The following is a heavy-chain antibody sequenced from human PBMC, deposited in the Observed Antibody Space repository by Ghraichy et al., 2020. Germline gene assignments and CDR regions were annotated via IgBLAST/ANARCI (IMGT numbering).Heavy chain of an antibody. Sequence: GGSLRLSCVGSGFTFNSYSLNWVRQSPGKGLEWISYITSSSSYISYADSEKGRFTISRNNAQNSLYLQMNSLRDEDTGVYYCARGSSVVRFYYYDGMDVWGQGTTVTVSS. D-gene: IGHD4-23*01. CDR2: ITSSSSYI. V-gene: IGHV3-48*02. CDR3: ARGSSVVRFYYYDGMDV. CDR1: GFTFNSYS. J-gene: IGHJ6*02.